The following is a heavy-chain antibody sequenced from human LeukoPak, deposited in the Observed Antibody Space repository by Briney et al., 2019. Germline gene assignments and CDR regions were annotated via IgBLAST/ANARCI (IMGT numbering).Heavy chain of an antibody. D-gene: IGHD2-15*01. Sequence: PGGSLRLSCAGSGFTFNNAWMNWVRQAPGKGLEWVGRIKSKIDGGTTDYPAPAKGRFTISRDDSKNTLYLQVSSLKTEDTAVYYCTTGGPAFDYWGQGILVTVSS. CDR2: IKSKIDGGTT. CDR3: TTGGPAFDY. J-gene: IGHJ4*02. V-gene: IGHV3-15*07. CDR1: GFTFNNAW.